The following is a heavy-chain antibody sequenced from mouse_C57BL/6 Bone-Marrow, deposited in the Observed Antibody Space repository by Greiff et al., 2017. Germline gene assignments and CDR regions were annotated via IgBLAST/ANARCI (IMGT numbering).Heavy chain of an antibody. Sequence: QVQLQQPGAELVRPGTSVKLSCKASGYTFTSYCMHWVKQRPGQGLEWIGVIDPSDSYTNYNQKFKGKATLTVDTSSSTAYMQLSSLTSEDSAVYYCARREDYWGQGTSVTVSS. CDR1: GYTFTSYC. V-gene: IGHV1-59*01. CDR2: IDPSDSYT. J-gene: IGHJ4*01. CDR3: ARREDY.